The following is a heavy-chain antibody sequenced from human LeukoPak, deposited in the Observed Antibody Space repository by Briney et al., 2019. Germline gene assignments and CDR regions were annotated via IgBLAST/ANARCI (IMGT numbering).Heavy chain of an antibody. CDR2: ISGRGDST. J-gene: IGHJ6*02. D-gene: IGHD3-10*01. V-gene: IGHV3-23*01. CDR1: GFTFSSYA. CDR3: AKDRDIILMGLGMDV. Sequence: GGSLRLSCAASGFTFSSYAMSWVRQTPGKGLEWVSVISGRGDSTYYVDSVKGRFTISRDNSKNTLYLQMNSLRAEDTAVYYGAKDRDIILMGLGMDVWGQGATVTVSS.